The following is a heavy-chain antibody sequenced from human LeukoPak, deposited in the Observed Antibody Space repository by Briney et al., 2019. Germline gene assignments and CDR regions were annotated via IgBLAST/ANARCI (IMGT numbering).Heavy chain of an antibody. J-gene: IGHJ4*02. V-gene: IGHV5-51*01. CDR2: IYPCDSDT. Sequence: PGESLQISCKGSGYSFTSYWIGWVRQMPGKGLEGMGIIYPCDSDTRYSPSFQGHVTISGDKSINNSSLQWSSLKSSDTAMYYCARLGSWHDYWGQGTLVTVSS. CDR1: GYSFTSYW. D-gene: IGHD6-13*01. CDR3: ARLGSWHDY.